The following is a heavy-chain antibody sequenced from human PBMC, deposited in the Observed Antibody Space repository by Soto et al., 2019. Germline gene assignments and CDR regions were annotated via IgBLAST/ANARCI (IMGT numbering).Heavy chain of an antibody. V-gene: IGHV4-4*02. CDR1: GDSISNSRW. D-gene: IGHD6-19*01. Sequence: QVQLQESGPGLVKPSGTLSLTCAVSGDSISNSRWWTWVRQPPGKGLEWIGDIFHSGDTNYNPSLTSRVCISVDKSQNQFSLKVSSVTAADTAVYYCAYSTGWYRHDVWGQGTLVTVSS. CDR3: AYSTGWYRHDV. J-gene: IGHJ3*01. CDR2: IFHSGDT.